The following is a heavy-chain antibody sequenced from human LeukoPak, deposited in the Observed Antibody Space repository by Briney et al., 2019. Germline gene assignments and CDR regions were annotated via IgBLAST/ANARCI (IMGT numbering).Heavy chain of an antibody. CDR2: ISSSSSYI. V-gene: IGHV3-21*01. D-gene: IGHD1-14*01. CDR3: ARTGNYYYYYMDV. J-gene: IGHJ6*03. Sequence: GGSLRLSCAASGFTLSSYSMNWVRQAPGKGLEWVSSISSSSSYIYYADSVKGRFTISRDNAKNSLYLQMNSLRAEDTAVYFCARTGNYYYYYMDVWGKGTTVTVSS. CDR1: GFTLSSYS.